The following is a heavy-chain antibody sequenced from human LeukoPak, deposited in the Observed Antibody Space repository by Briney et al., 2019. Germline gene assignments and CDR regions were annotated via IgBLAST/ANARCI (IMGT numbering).Heavy chain of an antibody. D-gene: IGHD1-26*01. Sequence: KSSETLSLTCTVSGGSISSGGYYWSWIRQPPGKGLEWIGYIYHSGSTYYNPSLKSRVTISVDRSKNQFSLKLSSVTAADTAVYYRARAELINYYYYMDVWGKETTVTVSS. V-gene: IGHV4-30-2*01. CDR1: GGSISSGGYY. CDR3: ARAELINYYYYMDV. J-gene: IGHJ6*03. CDR2: IYHSGST.